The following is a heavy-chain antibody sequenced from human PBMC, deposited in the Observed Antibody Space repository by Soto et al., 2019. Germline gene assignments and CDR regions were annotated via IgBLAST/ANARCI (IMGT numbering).Heavy chain of an antibody. CDR1: GFTFSSYS. CDR3: ASLSGVYYYYMDV. Sequence: EVQLVESGGGLVKPGGSLRLSCAASGFTFSSYSMNWVRQAPGKGLEWVSSISSSSSYIYYADSVKGRFTISRDNAKNSLYLQMNSLRAEDTGVYYCASLSGVYYYYMDVWGKGTTVTVSS. CDR2: ISSSSSYI. D-gene: IGHD3-3*01. J-gene: IGHJ6*03. V-gene: IGHV3-21*01.